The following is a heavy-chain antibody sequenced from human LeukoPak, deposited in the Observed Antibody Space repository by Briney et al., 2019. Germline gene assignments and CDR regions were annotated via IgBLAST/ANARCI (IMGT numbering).Heavy chain of an antibody. Sequence: GASVKVSCKVSGYTLTELSMHWVRQAPGKGLEWMGGFDLEDGETIYAQKFQGRVTMTEDTSTDTAYMELSSLRSEDTAVYYCATDLVGSSWYYFDYWGQGTLVTVSS. CDR3: ATDLVGSSWYYFDY. CDR2: FDLEDGET. V-gene: IGHV1-24*01. J-gene: IGHJ4*02. D-gene: IGHD6-13*01. CDR1: GYTLTELS.